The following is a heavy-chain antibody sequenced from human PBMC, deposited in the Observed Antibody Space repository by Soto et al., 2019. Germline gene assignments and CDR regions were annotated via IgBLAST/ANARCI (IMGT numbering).Heavy chain of an antibody. CDR2: ISSSSTI. CDR3: ARGGDCTNGVCYTSGRLYYMDV. CDR1: GFIFRSYS. V-gene: IGHV3-48*01. D-gene: IGHD2-8*01. Sequence: GGSLRLSCAASGFIFRSYSMNWVRQAPGKGLEWVSYISSSSTIYYADSVKGRFTISRDNAKNSLYLQMNSLRAEDTAVYYCARGGDCTNGVCYTSGRLYYMDVWGKGTTVTVSS. J-gene: IGHJ6*03.